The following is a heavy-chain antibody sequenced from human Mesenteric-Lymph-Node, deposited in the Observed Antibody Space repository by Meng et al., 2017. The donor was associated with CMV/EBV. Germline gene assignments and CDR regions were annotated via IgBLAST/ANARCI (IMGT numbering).Heavy chain of an antibody. CDR1: GYPFPGYY. D-gene: IGHD3-10*01. V-gene: IGHV1-2*06. CDR2: INPNSGGT. CDR3: ARDHRGFGESDDAFDI. J-gene: IGHJ3*02. Sequence: GYPFPGYYMHWVRQAPGQGLEWMGRINPNSGGTNYAQKFQGRVTMTRDTSISTAYMELSRLRSDDTAVYYCARDHRGFGESDDAFDIWGQGTMVTVSS.